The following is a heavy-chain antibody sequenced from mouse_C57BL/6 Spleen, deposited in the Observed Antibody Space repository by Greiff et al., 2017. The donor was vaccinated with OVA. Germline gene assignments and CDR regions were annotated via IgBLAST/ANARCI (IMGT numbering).Heavy chain of an antibody. D-gene: IGHD2-5*01. V-gene: IGHV1-53*01. CDR3: ARGIFIVTNPSWFAY. J-gene: IGHJ3*01. CDR2: INPSNGGT. CDR1: GYTFTSYW. Sequence: QVQLQQPGTELVKPGASVKLSCKASGYTFTSYWMHWVKQRPGQGLEWIGNINPSNGGTNYNEKFKSKATLTVDKSSSTAYMQLSSLTSEDSAVYYWARGIFIVTNPSWFAYWGQGTLVTVSA.